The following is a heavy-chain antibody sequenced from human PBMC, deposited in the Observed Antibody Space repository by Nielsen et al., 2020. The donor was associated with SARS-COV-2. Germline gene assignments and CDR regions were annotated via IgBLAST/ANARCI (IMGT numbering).Heavy chain of an antibody. CDR1: GGSISSYY. Sequence: SETLSLTCTVSGGSISSYYWSWIRQPPGRGLEWIGYIYYSGSTNYNPSLKSRVTISVDTSKNQSSLKLSSVTAADTAVYYCARGDLYSYGSWGQGTLVTVSS. D-gene: IGHD5-18*01. V-gene: IGHV4-59*12. CDR2: IYYSGST. CDR3: ARGDLYSYGS. J-gene: IGHJ5*02.